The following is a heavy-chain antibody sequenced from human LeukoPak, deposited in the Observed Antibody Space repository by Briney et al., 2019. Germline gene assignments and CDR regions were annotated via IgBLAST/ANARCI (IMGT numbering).Heavy chain of an antibody. Sequence: RSQTLSLTCATSGDSVSSNTAAWNWIRQSPSRGLEWLGRTYYRSKWYNDYAVSVKSRITINPDTSKNQFSLQLNSVTPEDTAVYYCARFLDSSGYYWFDPWGQGTLVTVSS. V-gene: IGHV6-1*01. CDR1: GDSVSSNTAA. CDR3: ARFLDSSGYYWFDP. CDR2: TYYRSKWYN. D-gene: IGHD3-22*01. J-gene: IGHJ5*02.